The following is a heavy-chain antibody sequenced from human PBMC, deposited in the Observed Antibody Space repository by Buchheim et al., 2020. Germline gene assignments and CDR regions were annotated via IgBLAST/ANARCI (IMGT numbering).Heavy chain of an antibody. V-gene: IGHV4-34*01. CDR3: ARGYRWFGYYDSSGYKYFDY. CDR1: GGSFSGYY. CDR2: INHSGST. D-gene: IGHD3-22*01. J-gene: IGHJ4*02. Sequence: QVQLQQWGAGLLKPSETLSLTCAVYGGSFSGYYWSWIRQPPGKGLEWIGEINHSGSTNYTPSLKSRVTISVDTSKNQFSLKLSSVTAADTAVYYCARGYRWFGYYDSSGYKYFDYWGQGTL.